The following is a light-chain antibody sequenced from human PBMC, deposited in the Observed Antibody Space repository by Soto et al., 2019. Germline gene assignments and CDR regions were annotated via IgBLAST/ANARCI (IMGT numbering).Light chain of an antibody. J-gene: IGKJ3*01. CDR1: QSVSSTY. V-gene: IGKV3-20*01. CDR2: GAS. Sequence: EILLTQSPGTLSLSPGERATLACRASQSVSSTYLAWYQQKPGQAPRLLIYGASSRATVIPDRFSGSGSGTDFTLTISRLEPEDFAVYYCQQYGNSPRFTFGPGTKVDI. CDR3: QQYGNSPRFT.